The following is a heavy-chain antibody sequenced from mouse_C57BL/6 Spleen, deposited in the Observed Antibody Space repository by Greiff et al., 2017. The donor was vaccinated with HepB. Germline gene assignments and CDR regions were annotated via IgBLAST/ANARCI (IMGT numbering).Heavy chain of an antibody. CDR1: GYTFTDYE. CDR2: IDPETGGT. V-gene: IGHV1-15*01. CDR3: TRPRRYVDG. J-gene: IGHJ1*03. Sequence: VKLMESGAELVRPGASVTLSCKASGYTFTDYEMHWVKQTPVHGLEWIGAIDPETGGTAYNQKFKGKAILTADKSSSTAYMELRSLTSEDSAVYYCTRPRRYVDGWGTGTTVTVSS.